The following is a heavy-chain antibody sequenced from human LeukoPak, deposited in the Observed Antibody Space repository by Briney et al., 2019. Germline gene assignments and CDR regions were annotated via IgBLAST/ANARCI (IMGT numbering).Heavy chain of an antibody. D-gene: IGHD2-8*01. CDR1: GGTFSSYA. CDR2: IIPIFGTA. Sequence: ASVKVSCKASGGTFSSYAISWVRQAPGQGLEWMGGIIPIFGTANYAQKFQGRVTITTDESTSTAYMELSSLRSEDTAVYYCASGVPQNYYYYYMDVRGKGTTVTVSS. V-gene: IGHV1-69*05. CDR3: ASGVPQNYYYYYMDV. J-gene: IGHJ6*03.